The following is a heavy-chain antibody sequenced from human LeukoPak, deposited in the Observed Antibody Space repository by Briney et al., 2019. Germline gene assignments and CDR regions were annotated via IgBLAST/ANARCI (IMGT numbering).Heavy chain of an antibody. CDR3: ARAGYCSGGSCYGSDY. J-gene: IGHJ4*02. Sequence: GGSLRLSCAPSRVTFSTYGMRWVRQAPGKGLEWVAAIWYDGSIQYYADSVKGRFTISRDNSKNTLYLQMDSLLAEVTALDSCARAGYCSGGSCYGSDYWGQGTLVSVSS. CDR2: IWYDGSIQ. CDR1: RVTFSTYG. V-gene: IGHV3-33*01. D-gene: IGHD2-15*01.